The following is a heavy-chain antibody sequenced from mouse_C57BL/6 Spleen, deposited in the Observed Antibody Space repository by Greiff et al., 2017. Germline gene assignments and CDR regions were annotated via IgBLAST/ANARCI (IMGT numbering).Heavy chain of an antibody. CDR1: GFTFSDYY. CDR2: INYDGSST. D-gene: IGHD1-1*01. Sequence: EVKLVESEGGLVQPGSSMKLSCTASGFTFSDYYMAWVRQVPEKGLEWVANINYDGSSTYYLDSLKSRFIISRDNAKNILYLQMSSLKSEDTATYYCARSHYYGSSYGYFDVWGTGTTVTVSS. V-gene: IGHV5-16*01. J-gene: IGHJ1*03. CDR3: ARSHYYGSSYGYFDV.